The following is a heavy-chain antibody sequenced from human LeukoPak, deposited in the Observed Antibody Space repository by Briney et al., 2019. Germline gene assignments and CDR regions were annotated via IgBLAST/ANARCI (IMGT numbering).Heavy chain of an antibody. V-gene: IGHV3-23*01. Sequence: GGSLRLSCVGSGFTSIAYALTWARRAPGKGLEWVSGISGGGVTTYYADSVKGRFTVSRDNSKNTLYLQMNSLRADDTAIYYCARNQQLGGHSYYYYGMDVWGQGTTVTVSS. D-gene: IGHD3-16*01. CDR3: ARNQQLGGHSYYYYGMDV. CDR1: GFTSIAYA. CDR2: ISGGGVTT. J-gene: IGHJ6*02.